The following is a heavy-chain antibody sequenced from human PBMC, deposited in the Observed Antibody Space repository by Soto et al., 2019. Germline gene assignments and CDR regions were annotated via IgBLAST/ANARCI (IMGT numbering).Heavy chain of an antibody. Sequence: PSETLSLTCTVYGGSISSSSHFWGWIRQPPGKGLEWIGNFYFSGGTYYSPSLKSRVTISADTSKNQFSLKLSSVTAADSAVYYFARWSLLVPGSRARGASDIWGQRTMVTVS. D-gene: IGHD2-2*01. CDR3: ARWSLLVPGSRARGASDI. CDR1: GGSISSSSHF. CDR2: FYFSGGT. V-gene: IGHV4-39*01. J-gene: IGHJ3*02.